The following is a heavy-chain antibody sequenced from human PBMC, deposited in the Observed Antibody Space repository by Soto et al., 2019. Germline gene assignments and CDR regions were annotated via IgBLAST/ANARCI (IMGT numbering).Heavy chain of an antibody. D-gene: IGHD3-9*01. V-gene: IGHV1-18*01. CDR3: AIDVGEYDNLTVNDY. Sequence: RASVKVSCKASGYTFTSYGISWVRQAPGQGLEWMGWISAYNGNTNYAQKLQGRVTMTTDTSTSTAYMELRSLRSDDTAVYYCAIDVGEYDNLTVNDYWGQGTLVTVSS. CDR2: ISAYNGNT. J-gene: IGHJ4*02. CDR1: GYTFTSYG.